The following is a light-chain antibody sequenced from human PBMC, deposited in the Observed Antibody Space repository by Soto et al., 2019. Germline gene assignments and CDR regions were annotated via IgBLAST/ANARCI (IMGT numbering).Light chain of an antibody. CDR1: QNIRTY. J-gene: IGKJ2*01. CDR3: QQGHSTPYT. V-gene: IGKV1-39*01. Sequence: DIQMTQSPYSLSASLGDSVTITCRASQNIRTYLNWYQQKPGRAPKLLIHSASALPSGVPSRLSGSGSGTEFTLTMSGLQPEDFASYYCQQGHSTPYTFGQGTKVEIK. CDR2: SAS.